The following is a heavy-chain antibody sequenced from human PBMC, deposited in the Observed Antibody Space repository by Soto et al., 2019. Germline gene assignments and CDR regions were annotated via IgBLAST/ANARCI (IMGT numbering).Heavy chain of an antibody. CDR2: IWYDGSNK. J-gene: IGHJ6*02. CDR3: ARDQWDIVLVPALRSHYYYYGMDV. Sequence: GGSLRLSCAASGFPFSSYGMHWVRQAPGKGLEWVAVIWYDGSNKYYADSVKGRFTISRDNSMNTLYLQMNSLRAEDTAVYYCARDQWDIVLVPALRSHYYYYGMDVWGQGTTVTVS. CDR1: GFPFSSYG. V-gene: IGHV3-33*01. D-gene: IGHD2-2*01.